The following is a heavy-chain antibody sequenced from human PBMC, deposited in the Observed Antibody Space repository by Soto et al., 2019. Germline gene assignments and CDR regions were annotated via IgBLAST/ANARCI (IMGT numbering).Heavy chain of an antibody. CDR3: SGCSGGACHKNYGMDV. Sequence: EVHLVESGGGLVKPGGSLRLSCAVSGFTFSSCTMNWVRQAPGKGLEWVSSISPSSGHIYYADSVKGRFTISRDNAKNSLFRKMNSLRGEDTAVYYCSGCSGGACHKNYGMDVWGQGTTVTVSS. V-gene: IGHV3-21*06. J-gene: IGHJ6*02. CDR2: ISPSSGHI. CDR1: GFTFSSCT. D-gene: IGHD2-15*01.